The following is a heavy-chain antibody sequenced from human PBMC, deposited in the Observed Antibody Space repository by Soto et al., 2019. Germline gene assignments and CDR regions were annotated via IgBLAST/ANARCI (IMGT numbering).Heavy chain of an antibody. CDR2: VTHSGSS. CDR3: ARTRTDTSSSFDH. J-gene: IGHJ4*02. CDR1: RDSISRGDYY. Sequence: QVQLQESGPGLVRPSQTLSLTCTVSRDSISRGDYYWSWIRQHAGKGLEWFGYVTHSGSSFYNPSLQSRVIISVDTSKNQFALKLTPVTAADTAVYYCARTRTDTSSSFDHWGQGTLVTVSS. D-gene: IGHD6-6*01. V-gene: IGHV4-31*03.